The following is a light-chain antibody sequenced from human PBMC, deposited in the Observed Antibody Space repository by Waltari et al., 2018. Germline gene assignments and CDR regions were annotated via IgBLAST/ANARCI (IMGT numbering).Light chain of an antibody. V-gene: IGKV3-20*01. Sequence: EIVLTQSPGTLSLSPGERATLSCRASQSVGTNYLAWYQQKPGQAPRLLISSSSSRATDIPDRFSGSGSGTDFTLTISRLEPEDFAVDYCQQHNTSPWTFGQGTKVEIK. CDR1: QSVGTNY. CDR3: QQHNTSPWT. CDR2: SSS. J-gene: IGKJ1*01.